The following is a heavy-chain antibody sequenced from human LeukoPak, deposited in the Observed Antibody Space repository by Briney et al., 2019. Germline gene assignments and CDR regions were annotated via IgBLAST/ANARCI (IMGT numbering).Heavy chain of an antibody. D-gene: IGHD1-26*01. CDR1: GFTFSTYS. V-gene: IGHV3-48*02. CDR3: ARDSRYSGTYYSDY. J-gene: IGHJ4*02. Sequence: GGSLRLSCAASGFTFSTYSMDWVRQAPGKGLEWVSYISYSINTIYHADSVKGRFTISRDNAKSSLYLQMNSLRDEDTAVYYCARDSRYSGTYYSDYWGQGTLVTVSS. CDR2: ISYSINTI.